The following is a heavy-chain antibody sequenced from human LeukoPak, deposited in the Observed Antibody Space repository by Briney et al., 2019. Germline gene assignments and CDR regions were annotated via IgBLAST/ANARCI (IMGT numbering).Heavy chain of an antibody. V-gene: IGHV4-39*01. J-gene: IGHJ4*02. Sequence: SETLSLTCTVSGGSISSSSYSWGWVRQPPGKGLEWIGSIYYSGSTYYNPSLKSRVTISVDTSKNQFSLKLSSVTAADTAVYYCARQYYDIXXGYSFPDYWGQGTLVTV. CDR3: ARQYYDIXXGYSFPDY. D-gene: IGHD3-9*01. CDR2: IYYSGST. CDR1: GGSISSSSYS.